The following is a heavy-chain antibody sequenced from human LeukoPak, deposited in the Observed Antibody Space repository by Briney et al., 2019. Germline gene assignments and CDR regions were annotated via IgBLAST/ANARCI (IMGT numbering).Heavy chain of an antibody. CDR3: ARDRGDSSGNDAFDI. Sequence: GGSLRLSCAASGFTLSSYSTDWVRQAPGKGLEWVSSISSSSGYIYYADSVKGRFTISRDNAKNSLYLQMNSLRAEDTAVYYCARDRGDSSGNDAFDIWGQGTMVTVSS. CDR1: GFTLSSYS. J-gene: IGHJ3*02. D-gene: IGHD3-22*01. V-gene: IGHV3-21*01. CDR2: ISSSSGYI.